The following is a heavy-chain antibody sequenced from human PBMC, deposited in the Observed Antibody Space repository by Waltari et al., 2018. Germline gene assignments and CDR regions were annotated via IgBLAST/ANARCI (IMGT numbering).Heavy chain of an antibody. V-gene: IGHV4-39*07. Sequence: QLQLQESGPGLVKPSETLSLTCTVSGASVSSRIHYWGWIRQSPGKGLEWIGSITHSGSSYYNPSLRSRVTLLVDTSKNQFSLKLSSVTAADTAVYYCARGVGADYGDYWGQGTLVTVSS. CDR2: ITHSGSS. D-gene: IGHD1-26*01. CDR3: ARGVGADYGDY. CDR1: GASVSSRIHY. J-gene: IGHJ4*02.